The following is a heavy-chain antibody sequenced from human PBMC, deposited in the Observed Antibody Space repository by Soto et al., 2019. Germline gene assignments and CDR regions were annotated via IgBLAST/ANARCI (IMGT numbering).Heavy chain of an antibody. Sequence: EVQLLESGGGLVQPGESLRLSCAASGFTFSSYAMTWVRQAPGKGLEWVSSISGSGDYTYFADSVKGRFTISRDNSKDTRYLQMSSLRVEDTAIYYWAKDARSHPQAWFGPWGQGTLVTVSS. D-gene: IGHD2-15*01. V-gene: IGHV3-23*01. CDR1: GFTFSSYA. CDR2: ISGSGDYT. J-gene: IGHJ5*02. CDR3: AKDARSHPQAWFGP.